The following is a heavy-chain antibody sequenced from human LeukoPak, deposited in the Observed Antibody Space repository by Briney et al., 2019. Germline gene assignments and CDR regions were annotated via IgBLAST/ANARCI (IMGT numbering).Heavy chain of an antibody. D-gene: IGHD3-22*01. CDR3: ARGLSHYYDSSGYSDY. CDR1: GFTFSSYG. Sequence: PGRSLGLSCAASGFTFSSYGMHWVRQAPGKGLEWVAVIWYDGSNKYYADSVKGRFTISRDNSKNTLYLQMNSLRAEDTAVYYCARGLSHYYDSSGYSDYWGQGTLVTVSS. J-gene: IGHJ4*02. CDR2: IWYDGSNK. V-gene: IGHV3-33*01.